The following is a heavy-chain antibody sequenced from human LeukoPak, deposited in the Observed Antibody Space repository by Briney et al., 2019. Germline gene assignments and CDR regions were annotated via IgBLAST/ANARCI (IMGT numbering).Heavy chain of an antibody. V-gene: IGHV3-21*01. CDR2: ISSSSSYI. CDR1: GFTFSSYS. CDR3: AIDGVRGVSPTGPLDY. J-gene: IGHJ4*02. D-gene: IGHD3-10*01. Sequence: PGGSLRLSCAASGFTFSSYSMNWVRQAPGKGLEWVSSISSSSSYIYYADSVKGRFTISRDNAKNSLYLQMNSLRAEDTAVYYCAIDGVRGVSPTGPLDYWGQGTLVTVSS.